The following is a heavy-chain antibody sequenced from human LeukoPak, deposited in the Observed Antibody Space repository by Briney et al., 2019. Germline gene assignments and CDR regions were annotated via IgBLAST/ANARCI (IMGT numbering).Heavy chain of an antibody. J-gene: IGHJ4*02. CDR1: GGSFSGYY. V-gene: IGHV4-34*01. Sequence: SETLSLTCAVYGGSFSGYYWSWIRQPPGKGLEWIGEINHSGSTNYNPSLKSRVTISVDTSKNQFSLKLSSVTAADTAVYYCARHWYSYGFDYWGQGTLVTVSS. CDR3: ARHWYSYGFDY. CDR2: INHSGST. D-gene: IGHD5-18*01.